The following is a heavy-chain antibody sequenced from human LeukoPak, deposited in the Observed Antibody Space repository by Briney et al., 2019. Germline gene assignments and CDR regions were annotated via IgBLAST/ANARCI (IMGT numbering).Heavy chain of an antibody. CDR3: ASRTGVY. V-gene: IGHV3-74*01. J-gene: IGHJ4*02. CDR1: RFTLSVYW. Sequence: GGSLRLSCEPSRFTLSVYWMHSVRQAPGQGLVCVSRINTNGGSTNYAQSVKGRFTISRDNAMNTLYLQMNNLRAEDTAVYYWASRTGVYWGQGTLVSVSS. D-gene: IGHD1-14*01. CDR2: INTNGGST.